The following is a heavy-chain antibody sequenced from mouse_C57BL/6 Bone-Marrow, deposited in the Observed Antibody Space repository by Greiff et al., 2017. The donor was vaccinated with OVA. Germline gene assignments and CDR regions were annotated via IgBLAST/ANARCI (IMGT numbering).Heavy chain of an antibody. V-gene: IGHV1-54*01. Sequence: VQRVESGAELVRPGTSVKVSCKASGYAFTNYLIEWVKQRPGQGLEWIGVINPGSGGTNYNEKFKGKATLTADKSSSTAYMQLSSLTSEDSAVYFCARVDPFYYYGSYWYFDVWGTGTTVTVSS. D-gene: IGHD1-1*01. CDR1: GYAFTNYL. CDR2: INPGSGGT. J-gene: IGHJ1*03. CDR3: ARVDPFYYYGSYWYFDV.